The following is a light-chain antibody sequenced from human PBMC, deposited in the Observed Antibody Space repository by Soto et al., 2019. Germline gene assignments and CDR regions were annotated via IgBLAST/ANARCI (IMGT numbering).Light chain of an antibody. Sequence: QSALTQPASVSGSPGQSIAISCTGTSSDVGGYDYVSWYQQHPDKAPKLMIYEVTKRPSGVSNRFSGSKSGNMASLTISGLQPEDEADYYSSSHTSGSTRVFGSGTKDTDL. CDR3: SSHTSGSTRV. CDR1: SSDVGGYDY. V-gene: IGLV2-14*01. J-gene: IGLJ1*01. CDR2: EVT.